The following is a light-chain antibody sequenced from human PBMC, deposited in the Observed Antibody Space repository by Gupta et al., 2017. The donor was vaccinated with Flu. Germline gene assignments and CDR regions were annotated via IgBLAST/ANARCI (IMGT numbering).Light chain of an antibody. Sequence: DSQMTQSPSSLSASVGDRVTITGRASQSISRYLNWYQKKPGKAPKLMIYDASSWQSGGPSRLSGSGSGTDFTLTISRRKHEDFATYYGQQRYSTSWKFAKGTRWKSN. J-gene: IGKJ1*01. V-gene: IGKV1-39*01. CDR2: DAS. CDR3: QQRYSTSWK. CDR1: QSISRY.